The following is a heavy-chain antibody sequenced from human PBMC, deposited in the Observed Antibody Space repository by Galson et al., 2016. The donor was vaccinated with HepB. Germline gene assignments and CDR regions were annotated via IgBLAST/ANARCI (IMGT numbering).Heavy chain of an antibody. J-gene: IGHJ4*02. CDR2: ISYDGRNK. CDR3: AKAGYHGADAYYYYFDY. CDR1: GFTFSHYG. V-gene: IGHV3-30*18. Sequence: SLRLSCAASGFTFSHYGMYWVRQAPGKGLEWVAVISYDGRNKDYTDSVKGRFTISRDNSKNTMFLQMNSLRPEDTAVYFCAKAGYHGADAYYYYFDYRGQGTLVPVSS. D-gene: IGHD3-16*01.